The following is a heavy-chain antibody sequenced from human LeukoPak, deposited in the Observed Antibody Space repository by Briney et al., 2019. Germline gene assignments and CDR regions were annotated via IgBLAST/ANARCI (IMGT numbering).Heavy chain of an antibody. CDR2: ISSSSSYI. CDR3: ARDDHFDYDFWSGYFSSGSEEKYYFDY. D-gene: IGHD3-3*01. V-gene: IGHV3-21*01. Sequence: GGSLRLSCAASGFTFSSYSMNWVRQAPGKGLEWVSSISSSSSYIYYADSVKGRFTISRDNAKNSLYLQMNSLRAEDTAVYYCARDDHFDYDFWSGYFSSGSEEKYYFDYWGQGTLVTVSS. CDR1: GFTFSSYS. J-gene: IGHJ4*02.